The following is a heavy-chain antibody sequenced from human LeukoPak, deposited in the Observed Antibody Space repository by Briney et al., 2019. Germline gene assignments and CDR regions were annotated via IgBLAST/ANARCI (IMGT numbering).Heavy chain of an antibody. CDR2: IYSGGDT. Sequence: PGGSLRLSCAASGFTVGSNYMSWVRQAPEKGLEWVSVIYSGGDTYYADSVKGRFTISRDNSKNTLYLQMNSLRAEDTAVYYCAKVMPPGRIRFYSYYMDVWGKGTTVTVS. V-gene: IGHV3-66*01. D-gene: IGHD2-15*01. J-gene: IGHJ6*03. CDR1: GFTVGSNY. CDR3: AKVMPPGRIRFYSYYMDV.